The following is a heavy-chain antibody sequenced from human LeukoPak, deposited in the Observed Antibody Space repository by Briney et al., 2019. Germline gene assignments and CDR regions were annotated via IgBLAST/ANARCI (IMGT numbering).Heavy chain of an antibody. Sequence: GESLKISCKGSGYSFTSYWIGWVRQMPGKGLGWMGIIYPGDSDTRYSPSFQGQVTISADKSISTAYLQWSSLKASDTAMYYCARRSAYYDSSGYIMGYYYGMDVWGQGTTVTVSS. V-gene: IGHV5-51*01. CDR3: ARRSAYYDSSGYIMGYYYGMDV. CDR2: IYPGDSDT. CDR1: GYSFTSYW. J-gene: IGHJ6*02. D-gene: IGHD3-22*01.